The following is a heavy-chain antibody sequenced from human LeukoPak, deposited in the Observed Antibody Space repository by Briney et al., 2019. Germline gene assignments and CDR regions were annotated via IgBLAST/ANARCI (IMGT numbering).Heavy chain of an antibody. V-gene: IGHV3-7*01. D-gene: IGHD3-16*01. J-gene: IGHJ4*02. Sequence: GGSLRLSCVASEFTLSNYWMSWVRQAPGKGPEWVANIKHDGSEKYYVDSVKGRFTIPRDNAKNSLYLEMNSLRAEDTAVYYCARGGGGIDYWGQGTLVTVSS. CDR1: EFTLSNYW. CDR2: IKHDGSEK. CDR3: ARGGGGIDY.